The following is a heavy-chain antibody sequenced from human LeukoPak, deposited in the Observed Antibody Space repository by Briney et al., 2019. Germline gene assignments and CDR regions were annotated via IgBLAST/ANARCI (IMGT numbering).Heavy chain of an antibody. Sequence: PGGSLRLSCTASGFTFGDYAMSWVRQAPGKGLDWVAFIRYDGSKKYYADSVKGRFTISRDNSKNTLYLQMNSLRAEDTAVYYCAKSYDSSGNGFDYWGQGTLVTVSS. CDR3: AKSYDSSGNGFDY. J-gene: IGHJ4*02. V-gene: IGHV3-30*02. CDR2: IRYDGSKK. D-gene: IGHD3-22*01. CDR1: GFTFGDYA.